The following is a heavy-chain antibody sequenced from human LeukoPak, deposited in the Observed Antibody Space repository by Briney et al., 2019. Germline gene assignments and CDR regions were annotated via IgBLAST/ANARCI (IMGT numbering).Heavy chain of an antibody. V-gene: IGHV3-74*03. J-gene: IGHJ6*02. CDR1: GFTLSGYW. CDR2: IGSDGSGT. CDR3: TRVQAGRSGLIEV. D-gene: IGHD6-19*01. Sequence: GGSLRLSCPASGFTLSGYWTHWVRQIPGKGLMWVARIGSDGSGTTYADPVKGRFTISRDNSKNTLYLQMSSLRDEDAAVYHWTRVQAGRSGLIEVGGRGTTVTVSS.